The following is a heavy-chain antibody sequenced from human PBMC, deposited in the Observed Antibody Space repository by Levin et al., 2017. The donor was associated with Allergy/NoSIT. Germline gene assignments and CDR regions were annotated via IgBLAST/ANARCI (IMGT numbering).Heavy chain of an antibody. CDR3: ARVGTVVPATKRWGTFDP. V-gene: IGHV1-2*02. J-gene: IGHJ5*02. D-gene: IGHD2-2*01. CDR2: INPNSGGT. Sequence: GASVKVSCKASGYTFTDYYMHWVRQAPGQGLEWMGWINPNSGGTNYGQKFQDRVTMTRDTSINRVYMELTRLRSDDTAVYYCARVGTVVPATKRWGTFDPWGQGTLVTVSS. CDR1: GYTFTDYY.